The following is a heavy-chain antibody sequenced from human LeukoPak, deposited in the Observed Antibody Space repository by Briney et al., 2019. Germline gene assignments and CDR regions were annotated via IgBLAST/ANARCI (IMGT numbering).Heavy chain of an antibody. CDR1: GYSISSGYY. CDR2: IYHSGST. CDR3: ARSEDVAAFDI. J-gene: IGHJ3*02. V-gene: IGHV4-38-2*02. D-gene: IGHD2-15*01. Sequence: SETLSLTCTVSGYSISSGYYWGWIRQPPGKGLEWIGSIYHSGSTYYNPSLKSRVTISVDASKNQFSLKLSSVTAADTAVYYCARSEDVAAFDIWGQGTMVTVSS.